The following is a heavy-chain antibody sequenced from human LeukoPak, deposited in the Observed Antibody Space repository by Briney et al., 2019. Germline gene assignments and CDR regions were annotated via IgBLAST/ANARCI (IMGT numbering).Heavy chain of an antibody. CDR2: ISATSSYI. CDR1: GFTFSSYS. Sequence: GGSLRLSCAASGFTFSSYSMNWVRQTPGKGLEWVSSISATSSYIYYADSARGRFTISRDNAKNSLYLQMNSLRAEDTAVYYCAKDRPLSGTYSCCYYNGMDVWGQGTTVTVSS. J-gene: IGHJ6*02. D-gene: IGHD1-26*01. CDR3: AKDRPLSGTYSCCYYNGMDV. V-gene: IGHV3-21*01.